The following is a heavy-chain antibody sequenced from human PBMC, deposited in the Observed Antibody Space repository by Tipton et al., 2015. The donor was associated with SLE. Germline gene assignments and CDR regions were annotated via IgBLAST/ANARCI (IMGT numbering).Heavy chain of an antibody. V-gene: IGHV4-59*01. J-gene: IGHJ3*02. CDR1: GGSISDYY. CDR3: ASLSSSWAFDI. Sequence: TLSLTCTVSGGSISDYYWSWIRQPPGKGLEWIGGIYYSGTTNYNPSLKSRVTISVDTSKNQLSLKMTSVPAADTAVYYCASLSSSWAFDIWGQGTTVTVSS. CDR2: IYYSGTT. D-gene: IGHD6-13*01.